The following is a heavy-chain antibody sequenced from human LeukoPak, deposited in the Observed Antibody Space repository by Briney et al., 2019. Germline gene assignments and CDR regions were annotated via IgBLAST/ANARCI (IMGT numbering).Heavy chain of an antibody. CDR2: ISSSGSTI. J-gene: IGHJ6*04. CDR3: AELGITMIGGV. D-gene: IGHD3-10*02. V-gene: IGHV3-48*04. CDR1: GFTFSGYS. Sequence: GGSLRLSCTASGFTFSGYSMNWVRQAPGKGLEWVSYISSSGSTIYYADSVEGRFTISRDNAKNSLYLQMNSLRAEDTAVYYCAELGITMIGGVWGKGTTVTISS.